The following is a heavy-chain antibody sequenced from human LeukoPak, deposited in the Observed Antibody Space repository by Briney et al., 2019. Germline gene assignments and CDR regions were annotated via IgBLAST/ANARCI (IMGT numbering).Heavy chain of an antibody. CDR1: GFTFSSYA. V-gene: IGHV3-30*04. D-gene: IGHD6-19*01. CDR2: ISYDGSNK. Sequence: GGSLRLSCAASGFTFSSYAMHWVRQAPGKGLEWVAVISYDGSNKYYADSVKGRFTISRDNSKNTLYLQMNSLRAEDTAVYYCARGQWLTRVWYFGCWGQGTLITVSS. CDR3: ARGQWLTRVWYFGC. J-gene: IGHJ4*02.